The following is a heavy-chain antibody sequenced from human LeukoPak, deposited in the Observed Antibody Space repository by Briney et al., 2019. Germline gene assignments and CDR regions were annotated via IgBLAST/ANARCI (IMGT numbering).Heavy chain of an antibody. Sequence: SETLSLTCTVSGFSISSGYYWGWIRQPAGKGLEWIGRISSSGSTNYNPSLKSRVTISVDTSKNQFSLKLSSVTAADTAVYFCARGPYSYDSSGAFDIWGQGTMVTVSS. CDR2: ISSSGST. J-gene: IGHJ3*02. D-gene: IGHD3-22*01. CDR3: ARGPYSYDSSGAFDI. V-gene: IGHV4-38-2*02. CDR1: GFSISSGYY.